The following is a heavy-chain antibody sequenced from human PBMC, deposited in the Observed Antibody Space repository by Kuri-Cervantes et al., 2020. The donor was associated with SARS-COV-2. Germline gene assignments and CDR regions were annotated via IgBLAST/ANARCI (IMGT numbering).Heavy chain of an antibody. D-gene: IGHD5-12*01. Sequence: GESLKISCAASGFTFSSYSMNWVRPAPGKGLEWVSSISSSSSYIYYADSVKGRFTISRDNAKNSLYLQMNSLRAEDTAVYYCARGISYSGYDLDYWGQGTLVTVSS. V-gene: IGHV3-21*01. J-gene: IGHJ4*02. CDR3: ARGISYSGYDLDY. CDR1: GFTFSSYS. CDR2: ISSSSSYI.